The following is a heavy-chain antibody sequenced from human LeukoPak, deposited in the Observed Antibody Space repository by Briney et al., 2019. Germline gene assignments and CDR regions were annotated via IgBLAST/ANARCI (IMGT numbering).Heavy chain of an antibody. J-gene: IGHJ5*02. CDR3: ARGYCSSTSCYRPGGGFDP. CDR2: ISAHNDNT. V-gene: IGHV1-18*01. Sequence: ASVKVSCKASGYTFTSYGISWVRQAPGQGLEWMGWISAHNDNTNYAQKLQGRVTMTTDTSTSTAYMELRSLRSDDTAVYYCARGYCSSTSCYRPGGGFDPWGQGTLVTASS. CDR1: GYTFTSYG. D-gene: IGHD2-2*01.